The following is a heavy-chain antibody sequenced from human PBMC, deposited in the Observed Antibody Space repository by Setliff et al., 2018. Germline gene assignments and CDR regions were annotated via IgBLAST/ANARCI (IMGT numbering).Heavy chain of an antibody. CDR1: GFTFSDYY. V-gene: IGHV3-11*05. J-gene: IGHJ5*02. D-gene: IGHD6-13*01. CDR3: VKAAAGTSGGLYS. CDR2: ISSTSSFT. Sequence: GGSLRLSCVASGFTFSDYYMTWIRQAPGKGLEWVSYISSTSSFTNYADSVKGRFTISRDNAKNSLYLQMNSLRAEDTAVYYCVKAAAGTSGGLYSWGQGTLVTVSS.